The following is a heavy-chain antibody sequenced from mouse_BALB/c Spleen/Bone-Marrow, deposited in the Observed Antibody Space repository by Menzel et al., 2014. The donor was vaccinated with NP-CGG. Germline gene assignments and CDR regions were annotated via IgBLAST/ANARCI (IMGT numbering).Heavy chain of an antibody. J-gene: IGHJ4*01. D-gene: IGHD2-4*01. V-gene: IGHV5-17*02. CDR2: ISSGSSTI. Sequence: EVKLVESGGGLVQPGGSRKLSCAASGFTFSSLGMHWVRQAPEKGLEWVAYISSGSSTIYYADTVKGRFTISRDNPKNTLFLQMTSLRSEDTAMYYCTRKGALITHYYAMDYWGQGTSVTVSS. CDR3: TRKGALITHYYAMDY. CDR1: GFTFSSLG.